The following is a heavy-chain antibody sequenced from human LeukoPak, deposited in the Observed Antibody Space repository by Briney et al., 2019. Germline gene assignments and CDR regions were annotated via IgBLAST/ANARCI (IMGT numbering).Heavy chain of an antibody. J-gene: IGHJ4*02. V-gene: IGHV3-30*18. Sequence: GGSLRLSCAASGFTFSSYGMHWVRQAPGKGLEWVGVISYDGSNKYYADSVKGRFTISRDNSKNTLYLQMNSLRAEDTAVYYCAKDSPMTLVDYWGQGTLVTVSS. CDR1: GFTFSSYG. CDR3: AKDSPMTLVDY. CDR2: ISYDGSNK.